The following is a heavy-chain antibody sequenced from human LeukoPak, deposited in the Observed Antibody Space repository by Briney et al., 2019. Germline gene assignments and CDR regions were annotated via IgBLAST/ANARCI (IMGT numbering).Heavy chain of an antibody. CDR1: GGSISNYF. D-gene: IGHD4-17*01. J-gene: IGHJ4*02. CDR2: IYYRGNT. V-gene: IGHV4-59*08. Sequence: PSETLSLTCTVSGGSISNYFWTWVRQPPGKGLEWIGHIYYRGNTNYNPSLKSRVTLSVDTSKNQLSLRLTSVTAADTAVYYCARQGSVDGDYAPLGFWGQGTLVTVSS. CDR3: ARQGSVDGDYAPLGF.